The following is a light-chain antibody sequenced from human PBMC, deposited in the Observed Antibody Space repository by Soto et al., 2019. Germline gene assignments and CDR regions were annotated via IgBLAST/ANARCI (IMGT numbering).Light chain of an antibody. J-gene: IGLJ2*01. Sequence: QSVLTQPPSASGTPGQGVTISCSGSGSNIRNNHVNWYQQLPGTAPKLLIYFNNQRPSGVPDRFSGSKSGTSASLAISGLQAEDEADYYCATWDDSLNGPVFGGGTKLTVL. V-gene: IGLV1-44*01. CDR3: ATWDDSLNGPV. CDR1: GSNIRNNH. CDR2: FNN.